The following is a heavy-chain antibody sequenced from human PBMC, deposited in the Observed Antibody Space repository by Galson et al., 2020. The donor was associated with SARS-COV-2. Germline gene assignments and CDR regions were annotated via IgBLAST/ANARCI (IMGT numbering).Heavy chain of an antibody. CDR1: GFTFSNYW. Sequence: GESLKLSCEASGFTFSNYWMSWVRQAPGQGLEWVANIKQDGSQKYYVDSLKGRFTISRDNAKNSLYLQMNSLRAEDTAVYYCARERSSYYPDYWGQGTLVTVSS. D-gene: IGHD3-3*01. CDR2: IKQDGSQK. J-gene: IGHJ4*02. CDR3: ARERSSYYPDY. V-gene: IGHV3-7*03.